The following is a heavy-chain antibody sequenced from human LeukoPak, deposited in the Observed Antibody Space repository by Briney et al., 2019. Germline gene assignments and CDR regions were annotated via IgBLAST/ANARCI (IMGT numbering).Heavy chain of an antibody. Sequence: SETPSLTCAVYGGSFSGYYWSWIRQPPGKGLEWIGEINHSGSTNYNPSLKSRVTISVDTSKNQFSLKLSSVTAADTAVYYCARGANDCSSTSCYDYWGQGTLVTVSS. D-gene: IGHD2-2*01. J-gene: IGHJ4*02. CDR3: ARGANDCSSTSCYDY. CDR1: GGSFSGYY. V-gene: IGHV4-34*01. CDR2: INHSGST.